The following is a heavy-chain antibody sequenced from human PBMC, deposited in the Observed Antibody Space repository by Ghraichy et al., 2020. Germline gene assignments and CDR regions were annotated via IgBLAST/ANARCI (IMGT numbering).Heavy chain of an antibody. D-gene: IGHD6-13*01. CDR1: GFTFSSYA. J-gene: IGHJ5*02. V-gene: IGHV3-23*01. Sequence: GGSLRLSCAASGFTFSSYAMSWVRQAPGKGLKWVSAISGSGGSTYYADSVKGRFTISRDNSKNTLYLQMNSLRAEDTAVYYCAKAPYSSSWYGGSWFDPWGQGTLVTVSS. CDR2: ISGSGGST. CDR3: AKAPYSSSWYGGSWFDP.